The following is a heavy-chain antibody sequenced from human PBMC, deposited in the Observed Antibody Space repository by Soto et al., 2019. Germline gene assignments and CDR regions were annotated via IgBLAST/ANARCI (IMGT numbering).Heavy chain of an antibody. J-gene: IGHJ4*02. D-gene: IGHD4-17*01. CDR2: IYHSGST. V-gene: IGHV4-61*01. CDR3: AKLVDYGDLATPFDY. CDR1: GGSVTTASHY. Sequence: SETLSLTCSVSGGSVTTASHYWSWIRQPPGKGLEWMGYIYHSGSTNYNPSLKSRVTISVDKSKNQFSLKLSSVTAADTAVYYCAKLVDYGDLATPFDYWGQGTLVTVSS.